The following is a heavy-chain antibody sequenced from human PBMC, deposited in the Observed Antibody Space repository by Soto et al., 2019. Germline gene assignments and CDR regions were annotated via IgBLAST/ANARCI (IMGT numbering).Heavy chain of an antibody. CDR2: IYYSGST. CDR1: GGSISSYY. D-gene: IGHD3-10*01. J-gene: IGHJ3*01. V-gene: IGHV4-59*01. CDR3: ARRYGSAFDF. Sequence: SETLSLTCTVSGGSISSYYWSWIRQPPGKGLEWIGYIYYSGSTNYNPSLKSRVTISVDTSKNQFSLKLTSVTAADTAVYYCARRYGSAFDFWGQGAMVTVS.